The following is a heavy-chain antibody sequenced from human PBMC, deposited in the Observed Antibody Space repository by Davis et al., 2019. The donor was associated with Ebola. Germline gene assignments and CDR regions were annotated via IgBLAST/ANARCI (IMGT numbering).Heavy chain of an antibody. CDR3: AKTDCSGGSCYLFDY. V-gene: IGHV1-18*01. J-gene: IGHJ4*02. CDR2: ISAYNGNT. Sequence: AASVKVSCKASGGTFSSYAISWVRQAPGQGLEWMGWISAYNGNTNYAQKLQGRVTMTTDTSTSTAYMELRSLRSDDTAVYYCAKTDCSGGSCYLFDYWGQGTLVTVSS. D-gene: IGHD2-15*01. CDR1: GGTFSSYA.